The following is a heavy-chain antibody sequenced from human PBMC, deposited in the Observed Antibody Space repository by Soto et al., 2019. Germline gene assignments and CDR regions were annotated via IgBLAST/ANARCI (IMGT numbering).Heavy chain of an antibody. CDR3: AVFQQLTAFDY. D-gene: IGHD6-13*01. CDR2: INPSGGST. CDR1: GYTFTSYY. Sequence: ASVKVSCKASGYTFTSYYMHWVRQAPGQGLEWMGIINPSGGSTSYAQKFQGRVTMTRDTSTSTVYMELSSLRSEDTAVYYCAVFQQLTAFDYWGQGTLVTVAS. J-gene: IGHJ4*02. V-gene: IGHV1-46*03.